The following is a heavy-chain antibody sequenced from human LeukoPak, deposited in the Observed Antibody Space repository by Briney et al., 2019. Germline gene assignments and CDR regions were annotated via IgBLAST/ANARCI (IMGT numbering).Heavy chain of an antibody. V-gene: IGHV3-7*04. CDR3: ARVDLAAWFDY. J-gene: IGHJ4*02. CDR1: GFTFSSYW. Sequence: GGSLRLSCAASGFTFSSYWMSWVRQAPGKGLEWVANIKQDGSEEYYVDSVKGRFTISRDNAKNSLYLQMNGLRAEDTAVYYCARVDLAAWFDYWGQGTLVTVSS. CDR2: IKQDGSEE. D-gene: IGHD6-25*01.